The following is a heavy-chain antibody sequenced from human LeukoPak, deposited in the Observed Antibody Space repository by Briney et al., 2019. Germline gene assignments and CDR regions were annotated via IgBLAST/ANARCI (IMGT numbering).Heavy chain of an antibody. CDR2: IYYSGST. J-gene: IGHJ3*01. D-gene: IGHD3-10*01. Sequence: SETLSLTCTVSGGSINDYYWSWIXQPPGKGLEYIGYIYYSGSTNYNPSLKSRVTISIDTSKSHFSLKLSSVTAADTAVYYCARRFDLWGQGTMVTVFS. CDR3: ARRFDL. V-gene: IGHV4-59*08. CDR1: GGSINDYY.